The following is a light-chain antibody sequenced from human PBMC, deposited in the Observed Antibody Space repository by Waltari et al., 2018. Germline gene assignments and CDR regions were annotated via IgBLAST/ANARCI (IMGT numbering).Light chain of an antibody. CDR3: SSYTSSGTVI. V-gene: IGLV2-14*03. Sequence: QSALTQPASVSGSPGQSITISCTGTGSDVGSYVYVSWYQQHPGKGPKLMLFDVSNRPSGVSNRFSGSKSGNTASLTISGLQAEDEADYYCSSYTSSGTVIFGGGTKLTVL. CDR2: DVS. J-gene: IGLJ2*01. CDR1: GSDVGSYVY.